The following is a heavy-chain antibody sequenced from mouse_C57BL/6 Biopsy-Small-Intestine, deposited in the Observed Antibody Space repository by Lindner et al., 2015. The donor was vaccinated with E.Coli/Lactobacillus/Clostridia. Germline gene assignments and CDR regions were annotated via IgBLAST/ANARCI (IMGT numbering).Heavy chain of an antibody. Sequence: SVKVSCKASGYTFTDYYVHWVRQAPGQELEWLGRINPNSGDTSYARNFQGRVAMTRDTSISTAYMELSGLRSGDTAMYFCAGGYCSGTSCAGLENWFDPWGQGTLVTVSS. CDR2: INPNSGDT. D-gene: IGHD1-3*01. CDR1: GYTFTDYY. V-gene: IGHV1-84*02. J-gene: IGHJ4*01. CDR3: AGGYCSGTSCAGLENWFDP.